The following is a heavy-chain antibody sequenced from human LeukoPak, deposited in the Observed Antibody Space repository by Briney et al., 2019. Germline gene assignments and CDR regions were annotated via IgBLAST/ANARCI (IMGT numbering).Heavy chain of an antibody. J-gene: IGHJ4*02. CDR1: GFAFSSYW. Sequence: GGSLRLSCAASGFAFSSYWMHWVRQAPGKGLVWVSRINSDGSSTSYADSVKGRFTISRDNAKNTLYLQMNSLRAEDTAVYYCARELVGAVAGFDYWGQGTLVTVSS. CDR3: ARELVGAVAGFDY. V-gene: IGHV3-74*01. D-gene: IGHD6-19*01. CDR2: INSDGSST.